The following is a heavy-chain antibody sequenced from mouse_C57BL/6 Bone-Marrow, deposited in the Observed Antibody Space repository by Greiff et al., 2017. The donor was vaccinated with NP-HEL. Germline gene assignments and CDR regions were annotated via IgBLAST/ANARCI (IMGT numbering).Heavy chain of an antibody. J-gene: IGHJ2*01. D-gene: IGHD1-1*01. CDR3: ARGVVTTVVAFDY. CDR1: GYTFTSYW. V-gene: IGHV1-50*01. Sequence: VQLQQPGAELVKPGASVKLSCKASGYTFTSYWMQWVKQRPGQGLEWIGEIDPSDSYTNYNQKFKGKATLTVDTSSSTAYMQLSSLTSEDSAVYYCARGVVTTVVAFDYWGQGTTLTVSS. CDR2: IDPSDSYT.